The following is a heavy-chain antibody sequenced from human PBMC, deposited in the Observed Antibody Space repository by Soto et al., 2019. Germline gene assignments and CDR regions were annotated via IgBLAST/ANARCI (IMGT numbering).Heavy chain of an antibody. Sequence: QVQLVQSGAEVKKPGSSVKVSCKASGGTFSSYAITWVRQAPGQGLEWMGGVIPMFGTANYAQKFQGRVTITADKSTCTAYLELSSLRSDDTAVYYCARGYSAGSYWFDPWGQGTLVTVSS. CDR2: VIPMFGTA. D-gene: IGHD3-10*01. CDR3: ARGYSAGSYWFDP. CDR1: GGTFSSYA. V-gene: IGHV1-69*06. J-gene: IGHJ5*02.